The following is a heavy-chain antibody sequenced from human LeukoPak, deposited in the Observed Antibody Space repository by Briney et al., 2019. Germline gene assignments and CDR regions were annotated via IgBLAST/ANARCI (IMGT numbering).Heavy chain of an antibody. CDR2: IKQDGSEK. CDR3: ARVSTTVVHFNLSESFDY. D-gene: IGHD4-23*01. CDR1: GFTFSSYW. V-gene: IGHV3-7*01. J-gene: IGHJ4*02. Sequence: GGSLRLSCAASGFTFSSYWMSWVRQAPGKGLEWGANIKQDGSEKYYVDSVKGRFTISRDNAKNSLYLQMNSLRAEDTAVYYCARVSTTVVHFNLSESFDYWGQGTLVTVSS.